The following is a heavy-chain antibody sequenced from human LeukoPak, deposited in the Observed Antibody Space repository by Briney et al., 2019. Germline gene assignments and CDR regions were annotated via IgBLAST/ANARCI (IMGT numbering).Heavy chain of an antibody. CDR1: GYTFTGYY. CDR3: ARGYGDYEEDY. Sequence: GASVKVSCKASGYTFTGYYMHWVRQAPGQGLEWMGWTNPNSGGTNYAQEFQGRVTMTRDTSISTAYMELSRLRSDDTVVYYCARGYGDYEEDYWGQGTLVTVSS. CDR2: TNPNSGGT. D-gene: IGHD4-17*01. V-gene: IGHV1-2*02. J-gene: IGHJ4*02.